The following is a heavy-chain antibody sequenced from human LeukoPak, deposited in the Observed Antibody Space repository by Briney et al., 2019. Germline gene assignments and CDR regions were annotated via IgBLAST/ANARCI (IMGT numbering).Heavy chain of an antibody. CDR1: GFTVSSNY. CDR3: ARGRLGYCSSTSCSPYFDY. V-gene: IGHV3-53*01. CDR2: IYSGGST. J-gene: IGHJ4*02. D-gene: IGHD2-2*01. Sequence: PGGSLRLSCAASGFTVSSNYMSWVRQAPGKGLEWVSVIYSGGSTYYADSVKGRFTISRDNSKNTLYLKMNSLRAEDTAVYYCARGRLGYCSSTSCSPYFDYWGQGTLVTVSS.